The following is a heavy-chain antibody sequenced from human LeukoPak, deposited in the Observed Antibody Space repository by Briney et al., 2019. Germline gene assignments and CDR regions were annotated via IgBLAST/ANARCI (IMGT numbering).Heavy chain of an antibody. CDR1: GFTFNSKG. Sequence: TGGSLRLSCAASGFTFNSKGMSWVRQAPGKGLEWVSAITGSGDGTYYADSVKGRFTISRDNSKNTLYLQMNSLRAEDTAIYYCAKDSPVLTRWGQGTLVTVSS. J-gene: IGHJ4*02. V-gene: IGHV3-23*01. D-gene: IGHD2-2*01. CDR2: ITGSGDGT. CDR3: AKDSPVLTR.